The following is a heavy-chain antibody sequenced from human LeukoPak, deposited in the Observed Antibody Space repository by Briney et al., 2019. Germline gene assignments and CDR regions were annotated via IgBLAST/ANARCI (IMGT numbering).Heavy chain of an antibody. Sequence: SETLSLTCTVSGGSISSSSYYWGWIRQPPGKGLEWIGSIYYSGSTYYNPSLKSRVTISVDTSKNQFSLKLSSVTAADTAVYYCARKLVIDYYMDVWGKGTTVTVSS. CDR1: GGSISSSSYY. CDR2: IYYSGST. D-gene: IGHD2-21*01. J-gene: IGHJ6*03. V-gene: IGHV4-39*01. CDR3: ARKLVIDYYMDV.